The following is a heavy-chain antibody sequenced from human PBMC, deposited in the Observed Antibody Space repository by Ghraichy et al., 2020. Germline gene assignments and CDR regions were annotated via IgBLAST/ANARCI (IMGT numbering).Heavy chain of an antibody. CDR1: GFTFSTSW. Sequence: GESLNISCVASGFTFSTSWMSWVRQAPGKGLEWVANIKQDGSENFYVGSVKGRFTISRDNAKNSLFLQMIDLRVDDTAMYYCVIFLKQQLVQGLLDPWGQGTLVTVSS. D-gene: IGHD6-13*01. CDR3: VIFLKQQLVQGLLDP. CDR2: IKQDGSEN. V-gene: IGHV3-7*01. J-gene: IGHJ5*02.